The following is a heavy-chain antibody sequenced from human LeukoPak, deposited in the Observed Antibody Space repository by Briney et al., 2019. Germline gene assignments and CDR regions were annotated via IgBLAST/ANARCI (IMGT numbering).Heavy chain of an antibody. CDR2: ISGSGGST. CDR1: GFTFSSYA. Sequence: GGSLRLSCAASGFTFSSYAMSWVRQAPEKGLEWVSAISGSGGSTYYADSVKGRFTISRDNSKNTLYLQVNSLRAEDTAVYYCAKDRAEYYYDSSGYYYFDYWGQGTLVTVSS. D-gene: IGHD3-22*01. J-gene: IGHJ4*02. CDR3: AKDRAEYYYDSSGYYYFDY. V-gene: IGHV3-23*01.